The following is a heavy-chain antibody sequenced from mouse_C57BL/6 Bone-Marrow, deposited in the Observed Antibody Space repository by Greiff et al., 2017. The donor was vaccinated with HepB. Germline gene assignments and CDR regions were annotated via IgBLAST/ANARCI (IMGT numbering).Heavy chain of an antibody. CDR2: INHDGSST. CDR1: GFTFSDYY. J-gene: IGHJ4*01. CDR3: ARERNSSYDAMDY. V-gene: IGHV5-16*01. Sequence: DVQLVESEGGLVQPGSSMKLSCTASGFTFSDYYMAWVRQVPEKGLEWVANINHDGSSTYYLDSLKSRFIISRDNAKNILYLQMSSLKSEDTATYYCARERNSSYDAMDYWGQGTSVTVSS. D-gene: IGHD1-1*01.